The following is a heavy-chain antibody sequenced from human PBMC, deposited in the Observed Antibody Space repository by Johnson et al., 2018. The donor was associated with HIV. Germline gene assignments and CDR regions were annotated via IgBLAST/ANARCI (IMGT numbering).Heavy chain of an antibody. CDR1: GITFSSYA. V-gene: IGHV3-30-3*01. D-gene: IGHD6-13*01. CDR2: ISYDGNNK. Sequence: QVQLVESGGGVVQPGRSLRLSCAASGITFSSYAMHWVRQAPGKGLEWVAVISYDGNNKYYTDSVTGRFTISRDNAKNSLYLQRNSLRAEDTALYYCARGADPGIAAALVWGQGTMVTVSS. J-gene: IGHJ3*01. CDR3: ARGADPGIAAALV.